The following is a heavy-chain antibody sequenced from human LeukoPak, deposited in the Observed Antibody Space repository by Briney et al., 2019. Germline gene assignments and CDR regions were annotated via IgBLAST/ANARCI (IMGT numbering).Heavy chain of an antibody. D-gene: IGHD3/OR15-3a*01. CDR1: GFTFSDYY. Sequence: PGGSPRLSRAASGFTFSDYYMSWIRQAPGKGLEWVSCISSGSSYTDYADSVKDRFTISRDASKNTVFLQMNSLRVEDTAVYHCARGPIDKVVAGTFFGHWGQGTAVTVSS. V-gene: IGHV3-11*05. CDR2: ISSGSSYT. CDR3: ARGPIDKVVAGTFFGH. J-gene: IGHJ4*02.